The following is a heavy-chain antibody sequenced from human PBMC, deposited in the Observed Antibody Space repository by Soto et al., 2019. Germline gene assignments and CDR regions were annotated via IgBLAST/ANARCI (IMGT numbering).Heavy chain of an antibody. J-gene: IGHJ4*02. CDR3: AREGDGYKYDY. V-gene: IGHV1-3*01. CDR1: GYTFTSYD. Sequence: ASVKVSCKASGYTFTSYDINWVRQAPGQRLEWMGWMNASNDNTKYVQNFQGRVTITRDTSASTVYMELSSLRSEDTAVYYCAREGDGYKYDYWGQGTLVTVSS. CDR2: MNASNDNT. D-gene: IGHD5-18*01.